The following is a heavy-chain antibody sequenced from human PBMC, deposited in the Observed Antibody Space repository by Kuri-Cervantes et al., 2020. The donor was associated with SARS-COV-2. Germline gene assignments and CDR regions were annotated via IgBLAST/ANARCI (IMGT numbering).Heavy chain of an antibody. CDR2: INHSGST. Sequence: GSLRLSCAVYGGSFSGYYWSWIRQPPGKGLEWIGEINHSGSTNYNPSLKSRVTISVDTSKNQFSLKLSSVTAADTAVYYCARGPRDLWSGYYDYYYMDVWGKGTTVTVSS. D-gene: IGHD3-3*01. CDR3: ARGPRDLWSGYYDYYYMDV. V-gene: IGHV4-34*01. J-gene: IGHJ6*03. CDR1: GGSFSGYY.